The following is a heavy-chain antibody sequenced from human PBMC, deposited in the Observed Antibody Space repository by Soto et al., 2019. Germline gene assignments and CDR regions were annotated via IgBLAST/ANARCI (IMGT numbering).Heavy chain of an antibody. J-gene: IGHJ3*02. D-gene: IGHD3-16*01. CDR1: GIIVSSNH. CDR3: ARVGPPSDAFDI. Sequence: EVQLVESGGALVQPGASLRLSCAASGIIVSSNHMTWVRQAPGKGLEWVSVIYTDGSTYYADSVKGRFAVFRDNSENMLYLQMNGLRAEDTAVYYCARVGPPSDAFDIWGQGTMVTASS. CDR2: IYTDGST. V-gene: IGHV3-66*01.